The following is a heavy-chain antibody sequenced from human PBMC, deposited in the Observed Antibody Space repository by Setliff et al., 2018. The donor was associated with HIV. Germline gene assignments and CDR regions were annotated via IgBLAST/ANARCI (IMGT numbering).Heavy chain of an antibody. CDR3: VKNIGGYSSSSVFDY. V-gene: IGHV3-23*01. Sequence: GGSLRLSCAASGFTFSNYDMSWVRQAPGKGLEWVSAISGGGDDAYYADSVKGRFTVSRDISKDTLYLQMNSLSAEDTALYYCVKNIGGYSSSSVFDYWGQGTLFTVSS. J-gene: IGHJ4*02. CDR2: ISGGGDDA. D-gene: IGHD6-6*01. CDR1: GFTFSNYD.